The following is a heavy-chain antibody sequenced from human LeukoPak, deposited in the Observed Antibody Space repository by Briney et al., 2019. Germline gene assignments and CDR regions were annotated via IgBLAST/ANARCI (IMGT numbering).Heavy chain of an antibody. V-gene: IGHV4-59*08. Sequence: NSSETLSLTCTVSGGSISSYYWSWIRQPPGKGLEWIGYIYYSGSTNYNPSLKSRVTISVDTSKNQFSLKLSSVTAADTAVYYCARHKEAAGRFDPWGQGTLVTVSS. CDR2: IYYSGST. D-gene: IGHD6-13*01. J-gene: IGHJ5*02. CDR3: ARHKEAAGRFDP. CDR1: GGSISSYY.